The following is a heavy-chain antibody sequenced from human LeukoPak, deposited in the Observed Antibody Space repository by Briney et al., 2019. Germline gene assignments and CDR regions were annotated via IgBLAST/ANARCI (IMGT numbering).Heavy chain of an antibody. CDR1: GATISSSSRADYFF. CDR3: ARPLYNSWDRFDP. J-gene: IGHJ5*02. CDR2: IDYSGHS. D-gene: IGHD3-16*01. V-gene: IGHV4-39*01. Sequence: PSETLSLTCTVSGATISSSSRADYFFWGWIRQAPGKGLEWIGSIDYSGHSYYNPSLKTRATISVDTPKNQISLSLRSVTAADTAVYYCARPLYNSWDRFDPWGQGTLITVS.